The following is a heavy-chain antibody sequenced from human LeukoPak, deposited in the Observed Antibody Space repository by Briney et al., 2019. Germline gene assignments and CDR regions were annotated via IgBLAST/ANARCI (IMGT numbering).Heavy chain of an antibody. Sequence: AGGSLRLSCTASGFTLGDYAMRWVRQATGEGLGGVGFIRCKGHCGTTESDASVKGRFTISRHDSKSIAYLQINSLKTEDTAVYYCKWVGGRSSTSRFMDVWGQGTTVTVSS. D-gene: IGHD2-2*01. J-gene: IGHJ6*02. V-gene: IGHV3-49*04. CDR1: GFTLGDYA. CDR2: IRCKGHCGTT. CDR3: KWVGGRSSTSRFMDV.